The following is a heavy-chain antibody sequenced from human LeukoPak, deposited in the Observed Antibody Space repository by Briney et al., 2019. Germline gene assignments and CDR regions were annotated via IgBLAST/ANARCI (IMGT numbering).Heavy chain of an antibody. CDR1: GGSISSSSYY. V-gene: IGHV4-39*01. D-gene: IGHD6-6*01. J-gene: IGHJ4*02. CDR2: IYYSGNT. Sequence: SETLSLTCTVSGGSISSSSYYWGWIRQPPGKGLEWIGSIYYSGNTYYNPSLKSRVTISVDTSKNQFSLKLSSVTAADTAVYYCARHSHSSSWGDYYFDYWGQGTLVTVSS. CDR3: ARHSHSSSWGDYYFDY.